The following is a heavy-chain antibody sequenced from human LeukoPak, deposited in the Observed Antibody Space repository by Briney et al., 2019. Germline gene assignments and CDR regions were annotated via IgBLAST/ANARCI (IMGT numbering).Heavy chain of an antibody. V-gene: IGHV1-24*01. CDR1: GYTLTELS. CDR2: FDPEDGET. CDR3: ATGGGSGYHDAFDI. J-gene: IGHJ3*02. D-gene: IGHD3-22*01. Sequence: GAPVKVSCKVSGYTLTELSMHWVRQAPGKGLEWMGGFDPEDGETIYAQKFQGRVTMTEDTSTDTAYMELSSLRSEDTAVYYCATGGGSGYHDAFDIWGQGTMVTVSS.